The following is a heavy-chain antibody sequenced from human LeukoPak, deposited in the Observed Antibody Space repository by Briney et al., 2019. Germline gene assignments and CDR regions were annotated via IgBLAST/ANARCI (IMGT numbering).Heavy chain of an antibody. V-gene: IGHV4-39*01. CDR2: ISFNERT. Sequence: SETVSLTRTVSGDYISSRSYFWRWIRQPPRKGLEWNGTISFNERTYYTPSLNSRVSISGDTPKNQFSLRLSSVTPADTSMYYCERHVKSLGAGFPFDCSGQGTLVTVAS. CDR1: GDYISSRSYF. D-gene: IGHD3-16*01. J-gene: IGHJ4*02. CDR3: ERHVKSLGAGFPFDC.